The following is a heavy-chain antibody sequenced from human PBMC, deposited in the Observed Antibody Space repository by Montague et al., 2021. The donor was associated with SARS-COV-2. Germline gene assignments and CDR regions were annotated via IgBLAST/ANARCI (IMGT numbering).Heavy chain of an antibody. J-gene: IGHJ3*02. CDR2: IHYSGST. CDR3: ARATAGPAAVFMRLPRPSDAFDI. V-gene: IGHV4-31*03. Sequence: TLSLTCTVSGVSVSSGGYYWCWIRQPPGKLLELVGNIHYSGSTYYNPSLKRRVTISVDTSNNKFSLQPSSVTAADTALYYCARATAGPAAVFMRLPRPSDAFDIWGQGTMVTVSS. CDR1: GVSVSSGGYY. D-gene: IGHD2-2*01.